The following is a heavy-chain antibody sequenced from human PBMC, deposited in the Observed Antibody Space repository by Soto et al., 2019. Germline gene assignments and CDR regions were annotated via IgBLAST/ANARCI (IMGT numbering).Heavy chain of an antibody. CDR2: IRGSADGT. CDR1: GFTFDSYA. Sequence: EVKLLESGGGLAQPGGSLRLSCVGSGFTFDSYAISWVRQAPGERLQWIAAIRGSADGTDYAHSVRGRFTISRDNAKKTVQLQMDSLRVEDTAVYFCAKDTVGGYSFWSGYYSDGLDVWGQGTLVSVS. V-gene: IGHV3-23*01. CDR3: AKDTVGGYSFWSGYYSDGLDV. J-gene: IGHJ3*01. D-gene: IGHD3-3*01.